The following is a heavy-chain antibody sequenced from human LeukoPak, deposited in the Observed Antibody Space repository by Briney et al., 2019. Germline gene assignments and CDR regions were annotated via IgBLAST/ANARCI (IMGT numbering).Heavy chain of an antibody. J-gene: IGHJ6*02. V-gene: IGHV3-21*01. CDR2: ISSSNSYI. D-gene: IGHD3-22*01. Sequence: GGKVTLSCAASGFTFSSYSMNWVRQAPGKGLKWLSSISSSNSYIYYKDSVKDGLKFHGNNAKNSLFFQMKSLRAEDTAVYFCARDPCSGYYCGSLVYGMDVWGQGPLVTVSS. CDR3: ARDPCSGYYCGSLVYGMDV. CDR1: GFTFSSYS.